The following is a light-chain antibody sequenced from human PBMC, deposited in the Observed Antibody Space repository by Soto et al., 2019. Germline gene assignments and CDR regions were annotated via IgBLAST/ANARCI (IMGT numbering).Light chain of an antibody. J-gene: IGKJ4*01. V-gene: IGKV1D-12*01. CDR3: HQANSFPHT. Sequence: DIQMTQSPDSVSASVGDSITITCRASQPISSWVVWYQQKPGQAPKLLIYAASRLQGGVPLRFSGSGSGTDFPLTINSLPLKDFATYYWHQANSFPHTFGGGTRVEVK. CDR2: AAS. CDR1: QPISSW.